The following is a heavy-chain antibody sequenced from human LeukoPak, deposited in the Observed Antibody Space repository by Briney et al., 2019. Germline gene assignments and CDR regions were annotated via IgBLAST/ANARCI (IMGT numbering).Heavy chain of an antibody. CDR3: ARLYYYDSSGYYRLGAFDI. D-gene: IGHD3-22*01. CDR1: GYSFTSYW. V-gene: IGHV5-51*01. J-gene: IGHJ3*02. CDR2: IYPGDSDT. Sequence: GESLKISCKGSGYSFTSYWIGWVRQMPGKGLEWMGIIYPGDSDTRYSPSFQGQVTISADKSISTAYLQWSSLKASDTAMYYCARLYYYDSSGYYRLGAFDIWGQGTMVTVSS.